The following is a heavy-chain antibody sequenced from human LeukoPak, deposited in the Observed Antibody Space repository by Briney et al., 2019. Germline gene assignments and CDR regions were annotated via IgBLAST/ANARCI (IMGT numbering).Heavy chain of an antibody. Sequence: GASVKVSCKASGYTFTGCYMHWVRQAPGQGLEWMGWINPNSGGTNYAQKFQGRVTMTRDTSISTAYMELSRLRSDDTAVYYCAREPPRPAGTTKARRGAFDPWGQGTLVTVSS. J-gene: IGHJ5*02. CDR1: GYTFTGCY. CDR3: AREPPRPAGTTKARRGAFDP. V-gene: IGHV1-2*02. D-gene: IGHD1-7*01. CDR2: INPNSGGT.